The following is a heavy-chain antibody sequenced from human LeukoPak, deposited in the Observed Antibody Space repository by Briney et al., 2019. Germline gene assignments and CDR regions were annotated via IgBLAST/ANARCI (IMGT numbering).Heavy chain of an antibody. V-gene: IGHV5-51*01. D-gene: IGHD3-22*01. CDR2: SYPGDSDT. J-gene: IGHJ4*02. CDR3: ASHSKPRAYYYDSSGYYYADY. CDR1: GYSFTSYW. Sequence: GESLKISCKGSGYSFTSYWIGWVRQMPGKGLEWMGISYPGDSDTRYSPSFQGQVTISADKSISTAYPQWSSLKASDTAMYYCASHSKPRAYYYDSSGYYYADYWGQGTLVTVSS.